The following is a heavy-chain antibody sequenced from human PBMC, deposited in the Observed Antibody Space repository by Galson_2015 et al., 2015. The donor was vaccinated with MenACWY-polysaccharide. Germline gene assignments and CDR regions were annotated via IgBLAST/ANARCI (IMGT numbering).Heavy chain of an antibody. CDR2: INHSGGA. D-gene: IGHD2-2*01. J-gene: IGHJ4*02. CDR1: GGSFNGYY. Sequence: SETLSLTCAVSGGSFNGYYWSWIRQPPGKGLEWIGEINHSGGANYNPSLKSRVTISIDTSKNQFPLNLNSVTAADTAVYYCARPNGYCTSTSCYRIFNYWGQGTLLTVSS. CDR3: ARPNGYCTSTSCYRIFNY. V-gene: IGHV4-34*01.